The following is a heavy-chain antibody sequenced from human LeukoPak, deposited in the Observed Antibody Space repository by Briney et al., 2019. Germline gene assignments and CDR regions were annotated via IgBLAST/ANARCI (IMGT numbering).Heavy chain of an antibody. J-gene: IGHJ4*02. D-gene: IGHD3-9*01. CDR2: INQDGSVK. Sequence: GGSLRLSCATSGFSFSDFWMSWVRQAPGKGLEWVANINQDGSVKNSVDSVKGRFTISRDNAKNSLYLQMNSLRAEDTAVYYCARDGGNYDILTGYLGYWGQGTLVTVSS. V-gene: IGHV3-7*01. CDR3: ARDGGNYDILTGYLGY. CDR1: GFSFSDFW.